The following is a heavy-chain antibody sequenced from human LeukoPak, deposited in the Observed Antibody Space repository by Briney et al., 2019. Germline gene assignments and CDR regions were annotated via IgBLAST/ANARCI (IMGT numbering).Heavy chain of an antibody. J-gene: IGHJ4*02. Sequence: GGSLRLSCVAPGFTFSRFEMNWVRQAPGKGLEWISHISTGTYIAYTDSVKGRFTISRDNAKNSLFLQINSLRAEDTAVYYCTREQDREASATVVGDYWGQGTLVTVSS. CDR3: TREQDREASATVVGDY. D-gene: IGHD4-23*01. CDR2: ISTGTYI. V-gene: IGHV3-48*03. CDR1: GFTFSRFE.